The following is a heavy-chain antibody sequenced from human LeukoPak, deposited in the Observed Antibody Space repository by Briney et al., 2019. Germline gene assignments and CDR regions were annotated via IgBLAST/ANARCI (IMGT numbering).Heavy chain of an antibody. CDR1: GYTFTTYG. J-gene: IGHJ3*02. CDR3: ARSMVRGAFDAFDI. D-gene: IGHD3-10*01. Sequence: ASVKVSCKTSGYTFTTYGISWVRQAPGQGLEWMGWISTYNGDTNYAQKLQGRVTMTTDTSTSTAYMELRSLRSDDTAVYYCARSMVRGAFDAFDIWGQGTMVTVSS. CDR2: ISTYNGDT. V-gene: IGHV1-18*01.